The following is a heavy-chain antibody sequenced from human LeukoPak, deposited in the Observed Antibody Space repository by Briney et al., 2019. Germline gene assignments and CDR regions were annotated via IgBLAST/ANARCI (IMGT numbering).Heavy chain of an antibody. CDR2: INHSGST. V-gene: IGHV4-34*01. CDR1: GGSFSGYY. Sequence: PSETLSLTCAVYGGSFSGYYWSWIRQPPGKGLEWIGEINHSGSTNYNPSLKSRVTISVDTSKNQFSLKLSSVTAADTAVYYCARGDFFGYWDQGTLDTVSS. D-gene: IGHD3/OR15-3a*01. J-gene: IGHJ4*02. CDR3: ARGDFFGY.